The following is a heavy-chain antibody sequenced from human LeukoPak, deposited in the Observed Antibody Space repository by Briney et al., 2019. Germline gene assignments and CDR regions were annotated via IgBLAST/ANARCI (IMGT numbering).Heavy chain of an antibody. D-gene: IGHD6-13*01. V-gene: IGHV3-30-3*01. Sequence: GGSLRLSCAASGFTFSSYAMHWVRQAPGKGLEWVAVISYDGSNKYYADSVKGRFTISRDNSKNTLYLQMNSLRAEDTAVYYCAKAAAGTSAEYFQHWGQGTLVTVSS. J-gene: IGHJ1*01. CDR2: ISYDGSNK. CDR1: GFTFSSYA. CDR3: AKAAAGTSAEYFQH.